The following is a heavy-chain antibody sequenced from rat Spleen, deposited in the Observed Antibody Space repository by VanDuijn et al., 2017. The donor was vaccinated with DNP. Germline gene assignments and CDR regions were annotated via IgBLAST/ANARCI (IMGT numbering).Heavy chain of an antibody. CDR2: IIYDGSRT. CDR1: GFTFSDYN. J-gene: IGHJ1*01. CDR3: ARRIPGYNSWFFDF. D-gene: IGHD1-4*01. Sequence: EVQLVESGGGLVQPGRSLKLSCAASGFTFSDYNMAWVRQAPKKGLEWVATIIYDGSRTYYRDSVKGRFTISRDNAKSTLYLQMDSLRSEDTATYYCARRIPGYNSWFFDFWGPGTMVAVSS. V-gene: IGHV5S10*01.